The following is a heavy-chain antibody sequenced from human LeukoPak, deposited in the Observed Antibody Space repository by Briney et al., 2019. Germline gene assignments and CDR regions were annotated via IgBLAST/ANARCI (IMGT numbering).Heavy chain of an antibody. D-gene: IGHD2-2*01. V-gene: IGHV1-69*05. CDR3: ARAIPAAIGGYYMDV. CDR2: IIPIFGTA. CDR1: GGTFSSYA. J-gene: IGHJ6*03. Sequence: SVRVSCKASGGTFSSYAISWVRQAPGQGLEWMGGIIPIFGTANYAQKFQGRATITTDESTSTAYMELSSLRSEDTAVYYCARAIPAAIGGYYMDVWGKGTTVTVSS.